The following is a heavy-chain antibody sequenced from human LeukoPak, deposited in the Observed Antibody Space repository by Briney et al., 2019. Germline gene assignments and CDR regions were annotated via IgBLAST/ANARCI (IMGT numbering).Heavy chain of an antibody. CDR1: GFTFSSYS. J-gene: IGHJ3*02. CDR3: ARDYVGSDYYDSSGSAANDAFDI. D-gene: IGHD3-22*01. V-gene: IGHV3-21*01. Sequence: GGSLRLSCAASGFTFSSYSMNWVRQAPGKGLEWVSSISSSRSYIYYADSVKGRLTISRDNAKNSLYLQMNSLRAEDTAVYYCARDYVGSDYYDSSGSAANDAFDIWSQGTMVTVSS. CDR2: ISSSRSYI.